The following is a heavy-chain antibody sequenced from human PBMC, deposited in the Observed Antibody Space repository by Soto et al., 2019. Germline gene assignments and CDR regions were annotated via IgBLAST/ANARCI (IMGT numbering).Heavy chain of an antibody. CDR1: GGSINNYF. D-gene: IGHD6-19*01. CDR2: IRYSGST. CDR3: ARGNGWYYP. Sequence: SETLSLTCTVSGGSINNYFWSWIRQPPGRGLEWMGYIRYSGSTNYSPSFKSRVSMSVDTSKNQVSLRLTSVTTTDTAVYYCARGNGWYYPWGQGTMVTVSS. J-gene: IGHJ5*02. V-gene: IGHV4-59*01.